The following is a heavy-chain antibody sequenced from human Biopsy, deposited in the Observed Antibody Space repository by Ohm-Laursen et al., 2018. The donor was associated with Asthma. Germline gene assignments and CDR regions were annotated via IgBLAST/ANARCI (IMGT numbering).Heavy chain of an antibody. CDR1: GFTFSSFG. D-gene: IGHD2-15*01. Sequence: SLRLSCAASGFTFSSFGMHWVRQTPAKGLEWVAVISFDGSNKYYADSVKGRFTISRDNSKNTLYLQMTSLSAEDSAVYYCARVDGVVEAATRLGGMDVWGQGTTVTVSS. J-gene: IGHJ6*02. CDR2: ISFDGSNK. V-gene: IGHV3-30*03. CDR3: ARVDGVVEAATRLGGMDV.